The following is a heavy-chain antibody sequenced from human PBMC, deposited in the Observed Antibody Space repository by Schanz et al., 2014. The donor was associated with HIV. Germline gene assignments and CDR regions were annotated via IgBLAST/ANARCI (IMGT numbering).Heavy chain of an antibody. V-gene: IGHV1-2*02. D-gene: IGHD3-10*01. CDR1: GGTFSGHY. J-gene: IGHJ5*02. CDR3: ARGASVAARGWFDP. Sequence: QVQLVQSGAEVQKPGSSVKVSCKASGGTFSGHYMHWIRQAPGQGLEWMGWINPNSGATQYAQKFQDRVTMTREKSISTVYMGLTSLTPDDTAVYFCARGASVAARGWFDPWGQGTLIIVSS. CDR2: INPNSGAT.